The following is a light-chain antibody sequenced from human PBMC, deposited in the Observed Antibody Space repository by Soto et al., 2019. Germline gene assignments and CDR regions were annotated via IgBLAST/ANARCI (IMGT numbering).Light chain of an antibody. J-gene: IGKJ1*01. CDR2: GAS. CDR1: QSLTSRC. Sequence: EIVLTQSPGTLSLSPGERATLSCRASQSLTSRCLAWYQQKPGQAPRLLIYGASSRATGIPDRFSGSGSGTDFTLTISRLEPEDFAVYFCQQCGTSPQTFGQGTKVEIK. V-gene: IGKV3-20*01. CDR3: QQCGTSPQT.